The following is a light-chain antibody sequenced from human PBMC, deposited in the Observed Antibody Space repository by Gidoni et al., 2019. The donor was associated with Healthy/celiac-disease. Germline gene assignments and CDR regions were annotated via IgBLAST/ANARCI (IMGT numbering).Light chain of an antibody. Sequence: ATINCKSSQSVLYSSNNKNYLAWYQQKPGQPPKLLIYWASTREYGVPDRFSGSGSGTDFTLTISSLQAEDGAVYYCQQYYSTPFTFGPGTKVDIK. CDR2: WAS. CDR1: QSVLYSSNNKNY. V-gene: IGKV4-1*01. J-gene: IGKJ3*01. CDR3: QQYYSTPFT.